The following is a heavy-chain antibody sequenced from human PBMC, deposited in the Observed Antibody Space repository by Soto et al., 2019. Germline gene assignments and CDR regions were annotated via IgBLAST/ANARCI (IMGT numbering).Heavy chain of an antibody. CDR3: ARGRYGDY. J-gene: IGHJ4*02. Sequence: QVHLVQSGAEVKKPGASVKVSCKGSGYTFTSYGITWVRQAPGQGLEWMGWISAHNGNTDNAQKLQGRVTVTRDTSTSPAYMELRSLRADGTAVYYCARGRYGDYWGQGALVTVSS. CDR2: ISAHNGNT. CDR1: GYTFTSYG. D-gene: IGHD1-1*01. V-gene: IGHV1-18*01.